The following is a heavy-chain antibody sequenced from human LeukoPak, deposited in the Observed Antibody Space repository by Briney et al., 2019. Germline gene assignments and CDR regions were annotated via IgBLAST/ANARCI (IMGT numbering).Heavy chain of an antibody. CDR1: GGTFSSYA. J-gene: IGHJ6*03. CDR3: ASTGVDSSGWLYYYYYMDV. CDR2: IIPNFGTA. V-gene: IGHV1-69*05. D-gene: IGHD6-19*01. Sequence: SVKVSCKASGGTFSSYAISWVRQAPGQGLEWMGRIIPNFGTANYAQKFQGRVTITTDESTSTAYMELSSLRSEDTAVYYCASTGVDSSGWLYYYYYMDVWGKGTTVTVSS.